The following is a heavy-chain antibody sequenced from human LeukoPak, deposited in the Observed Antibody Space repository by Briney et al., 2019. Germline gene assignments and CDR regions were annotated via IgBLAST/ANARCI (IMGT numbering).Heavy chain of an antibody. CDR3: ARATADYETDFDY. D-gene: IGHD4-17*01. V-gene: IGHV5-10-1*01. CDR1: GYSFTSCW. J-gene: IGHJ4*02. CDR2: IDCSDSYT. Sequence: GESLKISCKGSGYSFTSCWISWLRQMPGKGLEWMGRIDCSDSYTNYSPSFQGHVTISADKSISTAYLQWSSLKASDTAMYYCARATADYETDFDYWGQGTLVTVSS.